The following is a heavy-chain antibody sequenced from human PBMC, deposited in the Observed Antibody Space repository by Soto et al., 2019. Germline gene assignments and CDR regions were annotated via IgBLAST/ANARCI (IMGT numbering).Heavy chain of an antibody. V-gene: IGHV3-30-3*01. J-gene: IGHJ6*02. CDR3: AREDCSSTSCYYGMDV. CDR1: GFTFSSYA. Sequence: GGSLRLSCAASGFTFSSYAMHWVRQAPGKGLEWVAVISYDGSNKYYADSVKGRFTISRDNSKNTLYLQMNSLRAEDTAVYYCAREDCSSTSCYYGMDVWRQGTTVTVSS. CDR2: ISYDGSNK. D-gene: IGHD2-2*01.